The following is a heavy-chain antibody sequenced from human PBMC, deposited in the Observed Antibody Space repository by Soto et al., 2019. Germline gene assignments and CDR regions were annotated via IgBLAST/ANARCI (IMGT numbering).Heavy chain of an antibody. CDR2: IIPIFGTA. V-gene: IGHV1-69*06. Sequence: SVKVSCKASGGTFSSYAISWVRQAPGQGLEWMGGIIPIFGTANYAQKFQGRVTITADKSTSTAYMELSSLRSEDTAVYYCARVAWYSGYQPQYNWFDPWGQGTLVTVSS. D-gene: IGHD5-12*01. J-gene: IGHJ5*02. CDR1: GGTFSSYA. CDR3: ARVAWYSGYQPQYNWFDP.